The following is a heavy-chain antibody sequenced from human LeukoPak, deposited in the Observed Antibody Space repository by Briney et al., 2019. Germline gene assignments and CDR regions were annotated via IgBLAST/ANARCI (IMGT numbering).Heavy chain of an antibody. D-gene: IGHD5-24*01. J-gene: IGHJ4*02. CDR2: IYYSGST. CDR3: ARVRGGTYNHFFDY. CDR1: GTSINSYY. Sequence: PSETLSLTCTVSGTSINSYYWTWIRQPPGKGLEWIDHIYYSGSTNYNPSLKTRLTISVDTSKNRISLKVNSVTAADTALYYCARVRGGTYNHFFDYWGQGTLVTVSS. V-gene: IGHV4-59*01.